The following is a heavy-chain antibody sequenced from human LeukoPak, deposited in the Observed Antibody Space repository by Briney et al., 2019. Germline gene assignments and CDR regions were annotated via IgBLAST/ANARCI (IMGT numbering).Heavy chain of an antibody. Sequence: SETLSLTCTVSGGSISSYYWSWIRQPPGKGLEWIGYIYYSGSTYYNPSLKSRVTISVDRSKNQFSLKLSSVTAADTAVYYCARGGFSKGTDYWGQGTLVTVSS. CDR3: ARGGFSKGTDY. D-gene: IGHD5-12*01. CDR2: IYYSGST. J-gene: IGHJ4*02. CDR1: GGSISSYY. V-gene: IGHV4-59*12.